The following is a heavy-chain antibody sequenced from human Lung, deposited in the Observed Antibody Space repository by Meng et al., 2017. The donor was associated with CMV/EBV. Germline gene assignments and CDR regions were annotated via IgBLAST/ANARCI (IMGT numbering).Heavy chain of an antibody. V-gene: IGHV1-69*13. CDR1: GGTFRSNA. CDR3: ARAAVVVLGGALGSMDV. J-gene: IGHJ6*02. CDR2: INPMFGTP. D-gene: IGHD2-21*01. Sequence: SVXXSCXTSGGTFRSNAIAWVRQAPGQGPEWMGGINPMFGTPKYAQKFQGRVTINADESASTVSLEVNSLRSEDTAVYYCARAAVVVLGGALGSMDVWGQGTPVTVSS.